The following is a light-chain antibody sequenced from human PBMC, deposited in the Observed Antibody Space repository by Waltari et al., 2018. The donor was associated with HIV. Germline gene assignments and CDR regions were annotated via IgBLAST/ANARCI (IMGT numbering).Light chain of an antibody. J-gene: IGLJ2*01. CDR2: QDS. CDR3: QAWDSSTHGV. CDR1: KLGDQY. V-gene: IGLV3-1*01. Sequence: SYELTQPPSVSVSPGQTASITCSGDKLGDQYACWYQQKPGQSHVLVIYQDSKRPSGIPERFSGSNSGNTATLTISGTQAMDEADYYCQAWDSSTHGVFGGGTKLTVL.